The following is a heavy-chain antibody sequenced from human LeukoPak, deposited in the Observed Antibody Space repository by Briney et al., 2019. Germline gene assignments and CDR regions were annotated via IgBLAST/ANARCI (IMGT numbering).Heavy chain of an antibody. CDR2: IHDSGST. D-gene: IGHD2-15*01. CDR3: ARDRREQYCSGGSCYSALGFFDY. V-gene: IGHV4-59*01. J-gene: IGHJ4*02. CDR1: GGSISSYY. Sequence: SETLSLTCTVSGGSISSYYWSWIRQPPGKGLEWIGYIHDSGSTNYNPSLKSRVTISVDTPKNRFSLKLSSVTAADTAVYYCARDRREQYCSGGSCYSALGFFDYWGQGTLVIVFS.